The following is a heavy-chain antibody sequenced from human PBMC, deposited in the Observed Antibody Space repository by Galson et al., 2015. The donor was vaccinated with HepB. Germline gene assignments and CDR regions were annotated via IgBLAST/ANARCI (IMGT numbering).Heavy chain of an antibody. CDR3: AKGQGWELLPLNY. CDR2: ISWNSGSI. J-gene: IGHJ4*02. CDR1: GFTFDDYA. Sequence: SLRLSCAASGFTFDDYAMHWVRQAPGKGLEWVSGISWNSGSIGYADSVKGRFTISRDNAKNSLYLQMNSLRAEDTALYYCAKGQGWELLPLNYWGQGTLVTVSS. D-gene: IGHD1-26*01. V-gene: IGHV3-9*01.